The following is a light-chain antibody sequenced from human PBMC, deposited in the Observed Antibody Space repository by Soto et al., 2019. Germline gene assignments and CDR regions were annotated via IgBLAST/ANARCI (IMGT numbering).Light chain of an antibody. CDR1: QGISNY. CDR2: AAS. CDR3: QNYTSAPPFT. Sequence: DIQMTQFPSSLSASVGDRVTITCRASQGISNYLAWFQQKPGKVPKLLIYAASTLQSGVPSRFSGSGSGTAFTLTISSLQPEDVATYYCQNYTSAPPFTFGPGTKVDLK. J-gene: IGKJ3*01. V-gene: IGKV1-27*01.